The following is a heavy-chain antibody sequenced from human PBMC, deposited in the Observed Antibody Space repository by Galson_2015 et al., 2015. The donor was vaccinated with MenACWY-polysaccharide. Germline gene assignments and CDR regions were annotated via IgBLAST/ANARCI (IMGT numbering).Heavy chain of an antibody. CDR1: GFNFGDYG. J-gene: IGHJ3*02. V-gene: IGHV3-49*03. D-gene: IGHD3-22*01. CDR2: IRSKAYGGTP. Sequence: SLRLSCAASGFNFGDYGVIWIRQAPGKGLEWISLIRSKAYGGTPESAASVKGRFTMSRDDSKRIAYLQMNSLNTEDTAVYYCTRFSAYFHDSSCSFDAFDIWGQGTMVTVSS. CDR3: TRFSAYFHDSSCSFDAFDI.